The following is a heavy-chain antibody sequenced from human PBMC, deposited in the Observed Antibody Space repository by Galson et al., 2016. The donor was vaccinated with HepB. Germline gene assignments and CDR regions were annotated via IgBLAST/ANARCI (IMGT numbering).Heavy chain of an antibody. Sequence: LSLTCTVSGDSIGSGGYFWTWIRQPVGKGLDWVGRVYTSGATKYNPSLTSRVTISLEMSKNRFTLKLNSVTAADTAVYYCARGTVNWFDPWGQGTLITVSS. CDR2: VYTSGAT. V-gene: IGHV4-61*02. J-gene: IGHJ5*02. CDR3: ARGTVNWFDP. D-gene: IGHD4-11*01. CDR1: GDSIGSGGYF.